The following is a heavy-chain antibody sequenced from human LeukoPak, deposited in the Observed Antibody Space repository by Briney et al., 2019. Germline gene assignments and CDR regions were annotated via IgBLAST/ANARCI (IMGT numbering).Heavy chain of an antibody. J-gene: IGHJ4*02. Sequence: PGGPLRLSCAASGFTFSSYAMNWVRHAPGKGLEYVSSISYYGGSRYYANSVKGRFTISRDNSKNTLYLQMGSLRAEDMAVYYCAKTIYDTVTDYYKVGFDSWGQGTLATVSS. V-gene: IGHV3-64*01. D-gene: IGHD3-9*01. CDR2: ISYYGGSR. CDR3: AKTIYDTVTDYYKVGFDS. CDR1: GFTFSSYA.